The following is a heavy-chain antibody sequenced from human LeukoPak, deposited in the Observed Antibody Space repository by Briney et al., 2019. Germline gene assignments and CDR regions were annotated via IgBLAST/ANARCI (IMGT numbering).Heavy chain of an antibody. CDR1: GVAFSTYG. D-gene: IGHD2-8*02. V-gene: IGHV3-30*18. Sequence: GKSLRLSCAFSGVAFSTYGLHWVRQAPGRGLEWVAVVSFEGKYTYYADSVKGRFTISRDNSKNTLYLQMDSLRAEDTALYYCAKMGPVLTYSDFDYWGQGTLVTVSS. CDR3: AKMGPVLTYSDFDY. J-gene: IGHJ4*02. CDR2: VSFEGKYT.